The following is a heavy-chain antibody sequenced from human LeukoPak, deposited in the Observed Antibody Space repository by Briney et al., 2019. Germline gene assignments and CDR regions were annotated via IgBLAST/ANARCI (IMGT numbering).Heavy chain of an antibody. V-gene: IGHV3-53*05. D-gene: IGHD6-19*01. CDR2: IYSGGST. J-gene: IGHJ4*02. CDR3: VKDSLVSSGWSTGWVFDY. CDR1: GFTVSSNY. Sequence: GGSLRLSCAASGFTVSSNYMSWVRQAPGKGLEWVSVIYSGGSTYYADSVKGRFTISRDNSKNTLYLQMNSLRAEDTAVYHCVKDSLVSSGWSTGWVFDYWGQGTLVTVSS.